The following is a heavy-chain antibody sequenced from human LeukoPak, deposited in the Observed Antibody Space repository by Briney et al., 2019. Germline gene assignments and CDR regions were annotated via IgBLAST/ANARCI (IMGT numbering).Heavy chain of an antibody. CDR1: GGSISSSSYH. V-gene: IGHV4-39*01. Sequence: SETLSLTCTVSGGSISSSSYHWGWIRQPPGKGLEWLGSIYYSGSTYYNPSLKSRDTISVDTSKNQFSLKLSSVTAADTAVYYCASKTPSIAGADPEDYWGQGTLVTVSS. CDR3: ASKTPSIAGADPEDY. D-gene: IGHD6-19*01. CDR2: IYYSGST. J-gene: IGHJ4*02.